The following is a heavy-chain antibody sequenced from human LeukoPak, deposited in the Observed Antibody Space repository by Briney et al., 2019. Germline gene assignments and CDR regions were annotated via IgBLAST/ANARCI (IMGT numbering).Heavy chain of an antibody. J-gene: IGHJ6*03. CDR2: IYYSGST. Sequence: SETLSLTCTVSGGSISSSSYYWGWLRQPPGTGLEWVGSIYYSGSTYYNPSLKSRVTISVDTSKNQFSLKLSSVTAADTAVYYCARVRFLEWLDYYYYMDVWGKGTTVTVSS. CDR1: GGSISSSSYY. CDR3: ARVRFLEWLDYYYYMDV. V-gene: IGHV4-39*07. D-gene: IGHD3-3*01.